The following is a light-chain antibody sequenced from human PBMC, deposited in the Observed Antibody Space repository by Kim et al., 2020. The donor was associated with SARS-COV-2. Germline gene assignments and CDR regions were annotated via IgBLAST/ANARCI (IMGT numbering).Light chain of an antibody. J-gene: IGLJ3*02. Sequence: GPRVSITCSGRNDNVRGNYVNWYQHVPGTAPKLLIYWNNRRPSGVPDRFSGSKSGTSASLAISGLRSEDEADYYCASWDDRLSAGVFGGGTKLTVL. CDR2: WNN. CDR1: NDNVRGNY. V-gene: IGLV1-47*01. CDR3: ASWDDRLSAGV.